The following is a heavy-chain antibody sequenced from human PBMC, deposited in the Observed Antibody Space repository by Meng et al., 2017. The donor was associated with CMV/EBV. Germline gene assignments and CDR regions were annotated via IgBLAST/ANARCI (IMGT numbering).Heavy chain of an antibody. D-gene: IGHD1-26*01. Sequence: SETLSLTCTVSGGSVSSGSYYWSWIRQPPGKGLEWIGYIYYSGSTNYNPSLKSRVTISVDTSKNQFSLKLSSVTAADTAVYYGARQEPGSYYAGAFDIWGQGTMVTVSS. V-gene: IGHV4-61*01. CDR3: ARQEPGSYYAGAFDI. CDR1: GGSVSSGSYY. CDR2: IYYSGST. J-gene: IGHJ3*02.